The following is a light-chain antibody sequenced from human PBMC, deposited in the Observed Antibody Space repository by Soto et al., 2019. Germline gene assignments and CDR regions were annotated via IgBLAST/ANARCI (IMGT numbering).Light chain of an antibody. V-gene: IGKV4-1*01. CDR3: QHYYTTPPT. CDR2: WAS. Sequence: DIVMTQSPDSLAVSLGERATINCKSSQSVLFRPNKKNYLAWYQQKPGQPPKMFIYWASTRESGVPDRFSGSGSRTDFTLTISSLPAEDATVYYCQHYYTTPPTFGQGTKLEIK. J-gene: IGKJ2*01. CDR1: QSVLFRPNKKNY.